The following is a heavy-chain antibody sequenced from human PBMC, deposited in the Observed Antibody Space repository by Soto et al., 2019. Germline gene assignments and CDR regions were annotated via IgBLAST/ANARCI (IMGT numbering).Heavy chain of an antibody. CDR1: GFSLSSAGVG. Sequence: QITLKESGPTLVKPTQTLTLTCTFSGFSLSSAGVGVGWVRQPPGKALEWLALGYWGDDQRYSPSLKNRLSITRDTSQHQLVLTITNIDPMDAATYYCVDPSGGWLHAFDWWGQGNLVTVSS. V-gene: IGHV2-5*02. J-gene: IGHJ4*02. CDR3: VDPSGGWLHAFDW. CDR2: GYWGDDQ. D-gene: IGHD2-15*01.